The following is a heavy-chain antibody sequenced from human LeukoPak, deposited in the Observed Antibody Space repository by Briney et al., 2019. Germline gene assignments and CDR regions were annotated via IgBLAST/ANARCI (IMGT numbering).Heavy chain of an antibody. CDR1: GGSITSYTHY. CDR3: GSNSSSSPWFDP. Sequence: SGTLSLTCTVSGGSITSYTHYWGWIRQPPGKGLEWIATVYYTGGTYYNPSLKSRVTISIDTSRNHFSLKLTSVIAADTAMYYCGSNSSSSPWFDPWGQGTLVTVSS. D-gene: IGHD6-6*01. V-gene: IGHV4-39*02. J-gene: IGHJ5*02. CDR2: VYYTGGT.